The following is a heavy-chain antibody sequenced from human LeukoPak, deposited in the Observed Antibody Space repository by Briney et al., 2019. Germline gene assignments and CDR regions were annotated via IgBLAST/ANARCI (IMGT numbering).Heavy chain of an antibody. V-gene: IGHV4-4*07. CDR1: GGSISTYY. D-gene: IGHD3-22*01. J-gene: IGHJ4*02. CDR3: ARGASSYYYD. CDR2: LYTSGS. Sequence: PSETLSLTCTVSGGSISTYYWTWIRQPAGKGLEWIGRLYTSGSNYNPSLKSRVAMSVDTSKNRFSLRLSSVTAADTAVYYCARGASSYYYDWGQGIPVIVSS.